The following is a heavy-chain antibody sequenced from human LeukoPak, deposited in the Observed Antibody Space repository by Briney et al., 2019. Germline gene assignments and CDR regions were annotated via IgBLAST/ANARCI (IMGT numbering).Heavy chain of an antibody. D-gene: IGHD6-13*01. Sequence: GGSLRLSCAASGFIFSSYAMSWVRQAPGKGLEWVSVIGGSGGTTYYADSVKGRFTISRDNSKSTLYLQMNSLRAEDTAVYYCAKGNGKAATGNVVDYWGQGTLVTVSS. CDR3: AKGNGKAATGNVVDY. V-gene: IGHV3-23*01. CDR2: IGGSGGTT. CDR1: GFIFSSYA. J-gene: IGHJ4*02.